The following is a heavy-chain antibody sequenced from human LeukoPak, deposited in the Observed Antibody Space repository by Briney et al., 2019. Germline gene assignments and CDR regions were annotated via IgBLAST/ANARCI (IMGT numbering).Heavy chain of an antibody. D-gene: IGHD6-13*01. V-gene: IGHV3-23*01. J-gene: IGHJ6*03. Sequence: GRSLRLPCAASGFTFSSYAMSWVRQAPGKGLEWVSAISGSGGSTYYADSVKGRFTISRDNSKNTLYLQMNSLRAEDTAVYYCAKVASWTHYYMDVWGKGTTVTVSS. CDR3: AKVASWTHYYMDV. CDR2: ISGSGGST. CDR1: GFTFSSYA.